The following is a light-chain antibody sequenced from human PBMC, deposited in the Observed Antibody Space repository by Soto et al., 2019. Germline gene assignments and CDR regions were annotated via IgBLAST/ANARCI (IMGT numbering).Light chain of an antibody. CDR1: LSIGFW. V-gene: IGKV1-5*01. Sequence: DIQMTQSPSTLSASLGDRVTMPXRASLSIGFWFAWYQQQQGXPPKXXXDNXSSLERGGPSRFSGSGSGTEFTLAISSLQPDDFATYYCQQYNSDPWTFGQGTKVEIK. CDR2: NXS. J-gene: IGKJ1*01. CDR3: QQYNSDPWT.